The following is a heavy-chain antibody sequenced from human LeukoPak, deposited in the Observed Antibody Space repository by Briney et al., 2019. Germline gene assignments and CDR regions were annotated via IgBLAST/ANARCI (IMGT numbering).Heavy chain of an antibody. CDR1: GGSFSGYY. D-gene: IGHD3/OR15-3a*01. V-gene: IGHV4-34*01. J-gene: IGHJ3*02. CDR3: ASASPDFPNDAFDI. Sequence: SETLSLTCAVYGGSFSGYYWSWIRQPPGKGLEWIGEINHSGSTNYNPSLKSRVTISVDTSKNQFSLKLSSVAAADTAVYYCASASPDFPNDAFDIWGQGTMVTVSS. CDR2: INHSGST.